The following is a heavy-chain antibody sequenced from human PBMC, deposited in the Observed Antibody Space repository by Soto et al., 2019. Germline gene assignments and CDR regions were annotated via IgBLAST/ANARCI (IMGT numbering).Heavy chain of an antibody. CDR2: ISWNSGSI. D-gene: IGHD3-16*01. CDR3: AKGGSSFPPGYYYYMDV. Sequence: GGSLRLSCAASGFTFDDYAMHWVRQAPGKGLEWVSGISWNSGSIGYADSVKGRFTISRDNAKNSLYLQMNSLRAEDTALYYCAKGGSSFPPGYYYYMDVWGKGTTVTVSS. CDR1: GFTFDDYA. J-gene: IGHJ6*03. V-gene: IGHV3-9*01.